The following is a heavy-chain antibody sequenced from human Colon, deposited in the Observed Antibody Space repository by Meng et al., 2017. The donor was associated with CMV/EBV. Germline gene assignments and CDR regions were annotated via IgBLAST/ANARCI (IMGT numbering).Heavy chain of an antibody. CDR1: GFTFSSYE. CDR2: ISSSGSTI. D-gene: IGHD6-13*01. V-gene: IGHV3-48*03. Sequence: GESLKISCAASGFTFSSYEMNWVRQAPGKGLEWVSYISSSGSTIYYADSVKGRFTISRDNAKNSLYLQMNSLRAEDTAVYYCARAKYCISSSCPPSDSFDYWGQGTEVTVSS. J-gene: IGHJ3*01. CDR3: ARAKYCISSSCPPSDSFDY.